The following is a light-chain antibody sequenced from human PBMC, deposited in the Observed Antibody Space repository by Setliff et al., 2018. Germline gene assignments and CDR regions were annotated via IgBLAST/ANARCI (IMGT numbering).Light chain of an antibody. Sequence: SVLTQPASVSGSPGQSITISCTGSSSDVETYNIVSWYQQHPGKAPKILIYQVNQRPSGVSDRFSGSKSGNTASLTISGLQAEDEADYYCLSYAGSGTYVFGRGTKVTVL. V-gene: IGLV2-23*02. CDR1: SSDVETYNI. CDR2: QVN. CDR3: LSYAGSGTYV. J-gene: IGLJ1*01.